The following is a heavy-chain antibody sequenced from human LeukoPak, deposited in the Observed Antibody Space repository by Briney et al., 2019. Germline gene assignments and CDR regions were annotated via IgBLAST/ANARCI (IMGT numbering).Heavy chain of an antibody. CDR2: ISAYNGNT. Sequence: GASVKVSCKASGYTFASYGINWVRQAPGQGIEWMGWISAYNGNTNYAQKLQGRVTMTTDTSTSTAYMELSSLRSEDTAVYYCARDQEMATPDAFDIWGQGTMVTVSS. J-gene: IGHJ3*02. D-gene: IGHD5-24*01. CDR1: GYTFASYG. CDR3: ARDQEMATPDAFDI. V-gene: IGHV1-18*01.